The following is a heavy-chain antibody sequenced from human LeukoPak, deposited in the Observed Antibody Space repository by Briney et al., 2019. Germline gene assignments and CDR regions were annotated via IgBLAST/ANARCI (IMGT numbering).Heavy chain of an antibody. J-gene: IGHJ4*02. CDR1: GGTFSRYA. CDR3: AKDTNYRDDSGSYYVDGFEY. CDR2: ISPIFGTV. V-gene: IGHV1-69*13. D-gene: IGHD3-22*01. Sequence: ASVKVSCKASGGTFSRYAISWVRQAPGQGLEWMGGISPIFGTVNYAQKFQGRVTITADESTSTAYMELSSLRSQDTPVYYCAKDTNYRDDSGSYYVDGFEYWGQGTLVTVSS.